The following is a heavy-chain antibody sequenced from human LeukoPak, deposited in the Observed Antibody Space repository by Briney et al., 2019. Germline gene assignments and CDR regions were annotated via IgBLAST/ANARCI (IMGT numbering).Heavy chain of an antibody. D-gene: IGHD3-10*01. Sequence: GGSLRLSCEASGFMFSGSPMHWVRQASGKGLEWVGHIRSKANNYATIYAASVKGRFTISRDDSKNTAYLQMNSLKTEDTAVYYCAGPSQYVSGPDYYFDSGGGGTLSPSPQ. J-gene: IGHJ4*02. CDR3: AGPSQYVSGPDYYFDS. V-gene: IGHV3-73*01. CDR1: GFMFSGSP. CDR2: IRSKANNYAT.